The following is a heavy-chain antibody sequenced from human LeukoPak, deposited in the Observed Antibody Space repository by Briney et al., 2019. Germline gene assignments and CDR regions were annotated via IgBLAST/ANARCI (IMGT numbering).Heavy chain of an antibody. CDR3: ARMAGTDDYYDSSYPSDY. Sequence: GGSLRLSCAASGFTFSSYSMNWVRQAPGKGLEWASSISSSSSYIYYADSVKGRFTISRDNAKNSLYLQMNSLRAEDTAVYYCARMAGTDDYYDSSYPSDYWGQGTLVTVSS. V-gene: IGHV3-21*01. J-gene: IGHJ4*02. CDR2: ISSSSSYI. D-gene: IGHD3-22*01. CDR1: GFTFSSYS.